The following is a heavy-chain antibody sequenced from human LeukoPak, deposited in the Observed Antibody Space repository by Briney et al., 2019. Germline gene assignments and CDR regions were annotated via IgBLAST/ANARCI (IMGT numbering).Heavy chain of an antibody. CDR2: IRVSGST. Sequence: PGGSLRLSCAASGFSFGSYGIHWVRQAPGKGLEWVSGIRVSGSTYYPDSVTGRFTISRDNSENTLYLQMSGLRAEDTAIYYCAKGTGDTAYYFDFWGQGVLVTVSS. V-gene: IGHV3-23*01. CDR3: AKGTGDTAYYFDF. J-gene: IGHJ4*02. CDR1: GFSFGSYG. D-gene: IGHD7-27*01.